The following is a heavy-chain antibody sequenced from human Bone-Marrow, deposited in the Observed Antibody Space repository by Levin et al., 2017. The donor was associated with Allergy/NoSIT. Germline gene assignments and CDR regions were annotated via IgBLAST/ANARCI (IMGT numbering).Heavy chain of an antibody. CDR2: INQDGNEK. V-gene: IGHV3-7*01. J-gene: IGHJ4*02. CDR3: AAYGLTSAATDY. Sequence: GGSLRLSCVASGFIFNKYWMSWVRQAPGKGLEWVANINQDGNEKYYVASVKGQFTISRDNEKSSLDLQLNSLRAEDTAVYYCAAYGLTSAATDYWGQGTLVTVSS. D-gene: IGHD2-15*01. CDR1: GFIFNKYW.